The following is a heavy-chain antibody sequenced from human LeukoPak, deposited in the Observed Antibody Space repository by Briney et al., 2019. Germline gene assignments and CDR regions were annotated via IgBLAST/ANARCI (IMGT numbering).Heavy chain of an antibody. CDR2: ISYGGDNT. Sequence: GGSLRFSCAASGFTFTDYAMNWFRQAPGKGLDWVSGISYGGDNTYYADSVKGRFTISRDNPRNTLNLALNSLRAEDTAVYYCAKDPHPYGDSVGGYHFDYWGQGTLVTVSS. CDR3: AKDPHPYGDSVGGYHFDY. J-gene: IGHJ4*02. D-gene: IGHD4-17*01. V-gene: IGHV3-23*01. CDR1: GFTFTDYA.